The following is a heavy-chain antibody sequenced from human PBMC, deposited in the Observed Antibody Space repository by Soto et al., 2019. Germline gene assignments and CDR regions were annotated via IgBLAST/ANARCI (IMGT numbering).Heavy chain of an antibody. CDR3: ASHGVYCSRGSCYPDYYYYYGMDV. V-gene: IGHV5-51*01. Sequence: RGEPLKISCKGSGYSFTSYLIGWVRQMPGKGLEWIGIIYPGDSDTRYSPSFRGQVTISADKSISTAYLQWSSLKASDTAMYYCASHGVYCSRGSCYPDYYYYYGMDVGGQGTTVTVSS. CDR1: GYSFTSYL. J-gene: IGHJ6*02. CDR2: IYPGDSDT. D-gene: IGHD2-15*01.